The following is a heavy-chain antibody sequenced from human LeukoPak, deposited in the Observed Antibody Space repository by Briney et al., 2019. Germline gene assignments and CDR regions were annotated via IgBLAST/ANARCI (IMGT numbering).Heavy chain of an antibody. Sequence: ASVKVSCKASGYTFTSYYMHWVRQAPGQGLEWMGIINPSGGSTSYAQKFQGRVTMTRDTSTSTVYMELSSLRSEDTAVYYFARAVSGVVIIDYWGQGTLVTVSS. V-gene: IGHV1-46*01. CDR2: INPSGGST. J-gene: IGHJ4*02. CDR1: GYTFTSYY. D-gene: IGHD3-3*01. CDR3: ARAVSGVVIIDY.